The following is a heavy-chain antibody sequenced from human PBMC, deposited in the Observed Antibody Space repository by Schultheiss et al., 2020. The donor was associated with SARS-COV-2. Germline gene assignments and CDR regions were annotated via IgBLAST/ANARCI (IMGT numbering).Heavy chain of an antibody. J-gene: IGHJ4*02. CDR2: IYYSGST. CDR3: ARGDIVATIDY. D-gene: IGHD5-12*01. Sequence: SETLSLTCTVSGGSISSYYWSWIRQPPGKGLEWIGYIYYSGSTYYNPSLKSRVTISVDTSKNQFSLKLSSVTAADTAVYYCARGDIVATIDYWGQGTLVTVSS. CDR1: GGSISSYY. V-gene: IGHV4-59*12.